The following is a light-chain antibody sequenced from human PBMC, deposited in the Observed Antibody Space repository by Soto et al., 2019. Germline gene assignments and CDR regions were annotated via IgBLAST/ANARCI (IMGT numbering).Light chain of an antibody. CDR2: GAS. V-gene: IGKV3-20*01. CDR1: QSISSSF. J-gene: IGKJ1*01. CDR3: QQYDTSPWT. Sequence: EIVLTQSPVTLSLSPGERATLSCRASQSISSSFLAWYQQKPGQAPRLLIYGASSRATGIPDRCSGSGSGTDFTLAISRLEPEDFAVYHCQQYDTSPWTFGQGTKVDIK.